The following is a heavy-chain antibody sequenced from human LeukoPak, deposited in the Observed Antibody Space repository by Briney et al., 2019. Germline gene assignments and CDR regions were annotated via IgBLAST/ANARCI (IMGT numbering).Heavy chain of an antibody. CDR2: IIGSGGST. V-gene: IGHV3-23*01. CDR1: GFTFSSYA. Sequence: GGSLRLSCAASGFTFSSYAMSWVRQAPGKGLEWVSAIIGSGGSTYYADSVKGRFTISRDNSKNTLYLQMNSLRAEDTAVYYCAKDPYYYDSSGYPRYFDYWGQGTLVTVSS. J-gene: IGHJ4*02. D-gene: IGHD3-22*01. CDR3: AKDPYYYDSSGYPRYFDY.